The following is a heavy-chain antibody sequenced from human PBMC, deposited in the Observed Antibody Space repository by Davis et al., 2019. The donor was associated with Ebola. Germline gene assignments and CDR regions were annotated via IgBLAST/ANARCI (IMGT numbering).Heavy chain of an antibody. J-gene: IGHJ4*02. CDR2: LWHDGSTN. D-gene: IGHD3-10*01. CDR3: ARDGENYSDLDY. V-gene: IGHV3-33*08. CDR1: GASIRGYW. Sequence: GGSLRLSCTVSGASIRGYWWSWVRQAPGKGREWVAVLWHDGSTNYYADSVKGRLTISRDNSKNTLYLQMNSLRADDTAVYYCARDGENYSDLDYWGQGTLVTVSS.